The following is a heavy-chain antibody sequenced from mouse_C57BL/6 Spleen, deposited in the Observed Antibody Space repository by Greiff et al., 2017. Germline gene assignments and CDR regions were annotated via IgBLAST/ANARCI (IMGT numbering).Heavy chain of an antibody. V-gene: IGHV5-17*01. D-gene: IGHD2-5*01. J-gene: IGHJ4*01. CDR1: GFTFSDDG. Sequence: EVQRVESGGGLVKPGGSLKLSCAASGFTFSDDGMHWVRQAPEKGLEWVAYISSGSSTIYYAATVKGRFTISRDNAKNTLFLQMTSLRSEDTAMYYCARAYYSNHYYAMDYWGQGTSVTVSS. CDR2: ISSGSSTI. CDR3: ARAYYSNHYYAMDY.